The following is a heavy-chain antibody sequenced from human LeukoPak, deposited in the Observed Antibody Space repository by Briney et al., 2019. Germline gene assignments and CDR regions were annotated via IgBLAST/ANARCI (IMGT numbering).Heavy chain of an antibody. CDR2: INHSGST. J-gene: IGHJ5*02. CDR1: GGSFSGYY. Sequence: PSETLPLTCAVYGGSFSGYYWSWIRQPPGKGLEWIGEINHSGSTNYNPSLKSRVTISVDTSKNQSSLKLSSVTAADTAVYYCARAKALGYCSGGSCYPRGFDPWGQGTLVTVSS. D-gene: IGHD2-15*01. CDR3: ARAKALGYCSGGSCYPRGFDP. V-gene: IGHV4-34*01.